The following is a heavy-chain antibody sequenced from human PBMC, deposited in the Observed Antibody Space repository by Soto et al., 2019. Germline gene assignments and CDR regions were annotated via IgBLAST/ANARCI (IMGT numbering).Heavy chain of an antibody. CDR2: IYYSGST. CDR3: ARWSRGYSGYDFYPEYYYYYMDV. CDR1: GGSISSYY. Sequence: PSETLSLTCTVSGGSISSYYWSWIRQPPGKGLGWIGYIYYSGSTNYNPSLKSRVTISVDTSKNQFSLKLSSVTAADTAVYYCARWSRGYSGYDFYPEYYYYYMDVWGKGTTVTV. J-gene: IGHJ6*03. V-gene: IGHV4-59*08. D-gene: IGHD5-12*01.